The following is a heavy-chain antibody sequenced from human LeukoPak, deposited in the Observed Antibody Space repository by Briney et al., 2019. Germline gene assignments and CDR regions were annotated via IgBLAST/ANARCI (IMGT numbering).Heavy chain of an antibody. CDR3: ARGGLSSAASFDY. CDR2: ISSSSVTI. D-gene: IGHD6-19*01. J-gene: IGHJ4*02. Sequence: GGSLRLSCAASGFTFSTYSMNWVRQAPGKGLEWVSYISSSSVTIYYADSVKGRFTISRDNAKNSLYLQMNSLRAEDTAVYYWARGGLSSAASFDYWGQGTLVTVSS. CDR1: GFTFSTYS. V-gene: IGHV3-48*01.